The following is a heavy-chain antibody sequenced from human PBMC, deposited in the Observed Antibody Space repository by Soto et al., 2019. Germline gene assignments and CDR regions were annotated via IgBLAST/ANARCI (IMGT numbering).Heavy chain of an antibody. Sequence: GGSRRLSCAASGLTVNSNYIDWVRQAPGKGLEGVSVFYSGGSTYYADSVKGRFSISRDNSKNTLYLQMNNLRAEDTAVYYCARARAPDYWGQRTLVTVSS. CDR1: GLTVNSNY. V-gene: IGHV3-66*01. CDR3: ARARAPDY. CDR2: FYSGGST. J-gene: IGHJ4*02.